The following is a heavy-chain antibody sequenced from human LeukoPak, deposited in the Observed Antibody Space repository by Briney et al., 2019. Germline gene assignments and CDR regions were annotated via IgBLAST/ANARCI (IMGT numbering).Heavy chain of an antibody. CDR1: GFSFSTYS. Sequence: GGYLSLSCAASGFSFSTYSMNWLRQAQGKGLEWVSSISSRSTYIFYADSVKGRFTISRDNAKNSLYLQMDRLRAEDTAVYYCANTYYYDRSGYLPEAFDIWGKGKMVTVFS. D-gene: IGHD3-22*01. V-gene: IGHV3-21*01. J-gene: IGHJ3*02. CDR2: ISSRSTYI. CDR3: ANTYYYDRSGYLPEAFDI.